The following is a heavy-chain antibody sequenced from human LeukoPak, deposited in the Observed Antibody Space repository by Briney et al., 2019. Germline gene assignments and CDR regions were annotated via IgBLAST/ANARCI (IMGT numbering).Heavy chain of an antibody. Sequence: ASVKVSCKASGYTFTSYVITWVRQAPGQGLEWMGWISAYNGNTNYAQKLQGRVTMTTDTSTSTAYMELRSLRSDDTAVYYCARVPREHYDYVWGSSDYWGQGTLVTVSS. CDR3: ARVPREHYDYVWGSSDY. V-gene: IGHV1-18*01. J-gene: IGHJ4*02. D-gene: IGHD3-16*01. CDR2: ISAYNGNT. CDR1: GYTFTSYV.